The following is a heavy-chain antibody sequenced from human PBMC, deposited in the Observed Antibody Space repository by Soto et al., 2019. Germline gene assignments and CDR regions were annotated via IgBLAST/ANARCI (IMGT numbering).Heavy chain of an antibody. CDR1: GYTFTSHY. CDR3: ARDLEEYYGSGIHYYYGMDV. CDR2: INPSGGST. Sequence: GASVKVSCKASGYTFTSHYMHSVRQAPGQGLEWMGIINPSGGSTSYAQKFQGRVTMTRDTSTSTVYMELSSLRSEDTAVYYCARDLEEYYGSGIHYYYGMDVWGQGTTVNVSS. V-gene: IGHV1-46*01. J-gene: IGHJ6*02. D-gene: IGHD3-10*01.